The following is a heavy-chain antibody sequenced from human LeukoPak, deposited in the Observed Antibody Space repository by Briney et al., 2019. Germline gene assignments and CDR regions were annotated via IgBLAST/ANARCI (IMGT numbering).Heavy chain of an antibody. J-gene: IGHJ5*02. CDR2: MNPNSGNT. Sequence: GASVKVSCKASGYTFTSYDINWVRQATGQGLEWMGWMNPNSGNTGYAQKFQGRVTITRNTSISTAYMELSSLRSEDTAVYYCARALGSSGRRHWFAPGAQEPLVTVSS. D-gene: IGHD6-25*01. V-gene: IGHV1-8*03. CDR3: ARALGSSGRRHWFAP. CDR1: GYTFTSYD.